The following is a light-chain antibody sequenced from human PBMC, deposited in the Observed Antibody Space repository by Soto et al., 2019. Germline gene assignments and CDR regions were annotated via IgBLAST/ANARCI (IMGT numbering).Light chain of an antibody. J-gene: IGKJ1*01. V-gene: IGKV2-30*02. Sequence: DVVMTQSPLSLPVTLGQPASISCRSSQSLIHSAGDTYLNWFQQRPGQSPRRLIYKVSDRDSGVPDRFSGSGSGTDFTLKISRVEAEDVGVYYCMQGTRWPWTFGQGTEVEIK. CDR2: KVS. CDR1: QSLIHSAGDTY. CDR3: MQGTRWPWT.